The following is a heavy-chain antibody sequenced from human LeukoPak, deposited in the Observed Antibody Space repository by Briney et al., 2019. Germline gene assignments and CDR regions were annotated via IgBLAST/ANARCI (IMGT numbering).Heavy chain of an antibody. J-gene: IGHJ4*02. CDR2: ISDNGGST. V-gene: IGHV3-23*01. D-gene: IGHD3-10*02. CDR3: ASRQGLGWHYVN. Sequence: PGGSLTLSCVDSGFTFRSYAMSWVRQVPGKGLEWVSGISDNGGSTYYTDSVKGRFTISRDNSKNTVCLQMNSLRVEDTAIYYCASRQGLGWHYVNWGQGTLVTVSS. CDR1: GFTFRSYA.